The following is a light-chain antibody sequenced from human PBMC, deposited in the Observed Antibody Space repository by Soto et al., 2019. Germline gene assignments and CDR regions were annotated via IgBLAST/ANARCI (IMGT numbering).Light chain of an antibody. J-gene: IGLJ7*01. Sequence: QSVLTQPPSASGSPGQSVTISCTGTSSDVGGYNYVSWYQQHPGKAPKLMIYEVSKRPSGVPDRFSGSKSGNTASLTVSGLQAEDEADDYCSSYAGSNNVGFGGGTQLTVL. V-gene: IGLV2-8*01. CDR1: SSDVGGYNY. CDR3: SSYAGSNNVG. CDR2: EVS.